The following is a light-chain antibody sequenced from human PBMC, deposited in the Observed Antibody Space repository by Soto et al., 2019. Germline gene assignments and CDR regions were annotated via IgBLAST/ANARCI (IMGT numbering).Light chain of an antibody. CDR2: GAS. Sequence: ELVMTQSPATLSVSPGERATLYCRASQRVSSDLAWYQQKPGQAPRLLIYGASTRATGIPARFRRSGSATEFTLTISSLQSEDVAVYFCQQYNNWLTFGGGTKVEIQ. V-gene: IGKV3-15*01. CDR1: QRVSSD. CDR3: QQYNNWLT. J-gene: IGKJ4*01.